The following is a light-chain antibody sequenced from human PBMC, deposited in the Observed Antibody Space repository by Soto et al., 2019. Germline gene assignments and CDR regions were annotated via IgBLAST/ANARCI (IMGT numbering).Light chain of an antibody. Sequence: EIVSTQSPATLSVSPGERATLSGRASQSVFSSLAWYQQKPGQAPRLLIYGASNRATGIPDRFSGSGSGTDFTLTISRLEPEDFAVYYCQQYGSSGTFGQGTKVDIK. CDR3: QQYGSSGT. CDR1: QSVFSS. CDR2: GAS. V-gene: IGKV3-20*01. J-gene: IGKJ1*01.